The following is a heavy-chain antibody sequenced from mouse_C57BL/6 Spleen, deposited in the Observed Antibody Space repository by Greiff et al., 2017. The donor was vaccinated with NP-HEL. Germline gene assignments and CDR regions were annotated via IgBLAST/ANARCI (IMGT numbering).Heavy chain of an antibody. J-gene: IGHJ2*01. D-gene: IGHD2-1*01. CDR1: GYTFTSYW. Sequence: QVQLQQSGTELVKPGASVKLSCKASGYTFTSYWMHWVKQRPGQGLEWIGNINPSNGGTNYNETFKSKATLTVDKSSSTAYMQLSSLTSAAAAVYYCARKGYGNYFDCWGQGTTLTVSS. CDR3: ARKGYGNYFDC. V-gene: IGHV1-53*01. CDR2: INPSNGGT.